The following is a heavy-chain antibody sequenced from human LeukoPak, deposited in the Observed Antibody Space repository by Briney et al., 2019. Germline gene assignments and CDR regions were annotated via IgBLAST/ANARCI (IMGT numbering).Heavy chain of an antibody. CDR1: GGSFSGYY. Sequence: PSETLSLTCAVYGGSFSGYYWSWIRQPPGKGLEWIGEINHSGSTNYNPSLKSRVTISVDTSKNQFSLKLSSVTAADTAVYYCAGGTGDLYYYYYMDVWGKGTTVTISS. V-gene: IGHV4-34*01. J-gene: IGHJ6*03. CDR3: AGGTGDLYYYYYMDV. CDR2: INHSGST. D-gene: IGHD7-27*01.